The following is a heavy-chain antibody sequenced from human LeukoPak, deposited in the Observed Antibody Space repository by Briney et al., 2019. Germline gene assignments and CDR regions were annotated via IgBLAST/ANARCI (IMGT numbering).Heavy chain of an antibody. V-gene: IGHV3-23*01. Sequence: PGGSLRLSCAASGFTFSSYAMSWVRQAPGKGLEWVSAISGSGGSTYYADSVKGRFTISRDNSKNTLYLQMNSLRAEDTAVYYCAKATYYYDSSGYYSPYYFDYWGQGTLVTVSS. CDR2: ISGSGGST. J-gene: IGHJ4*02. D-gene: IGHD3-22*01. CDR3: AKATYYYDSSGYYSPYYFDY. CDR1: GFTFSSYA.